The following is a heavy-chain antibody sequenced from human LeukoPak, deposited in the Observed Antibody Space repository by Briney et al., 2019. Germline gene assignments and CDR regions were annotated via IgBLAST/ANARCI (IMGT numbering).Heavy chain of an antibody. V-gene: IGHV4-39*01. D-gene: IGHD3-22*01. J-gene: IGHJ4*02. CDR3: ARSYYYDYRQIDY. CDR2: IYYSGST. CDR1: GDSISTSSYY. Sequence: SETLSLTCTVPGDSISTSSYYWGWIRQPPGKGLEWPGSIYYSGSTYYNPSLKSRVTISVDTSKNQFSLNLYSVTAADTAVFYCARSYYYDYRQIDYWGQGTLVTVSS.